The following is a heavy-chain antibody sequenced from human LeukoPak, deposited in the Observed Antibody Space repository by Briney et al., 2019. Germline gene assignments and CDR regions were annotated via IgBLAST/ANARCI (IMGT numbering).Heavy chain of an antibody. J-gene: IGHJ4*02. CDR2: MYGRGTT. V-gene: IGHV3-66*03. D-gene: IGHD1-26*01. CDR3: ARDKLAGATYFDS. Sequence: GGSLRLSCAASGFTFSSYSMNWVRQAPGKGLEWVSIMYGRGTTSHADSVKGRFTVSRDNAKNILYLQMNSLRADDTAVYYCARDKLAGATYFDSWGQGTLVTVSS. CDR1: GFTFSSYS.